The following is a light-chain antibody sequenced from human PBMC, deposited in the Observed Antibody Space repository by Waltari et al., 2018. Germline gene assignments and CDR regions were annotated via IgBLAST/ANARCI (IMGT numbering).Light chain of an antibody. V-gene: IGKV1-5*03. CDR2: KAA. Sequence: DIQMTQSPSTLSASVGDRVTITCRASQSISSWLAWYQQKPGKAPKLLIYKAASLESGVPSRFSDSGSGTEFTLTISSLQPDDFATYYCQQYNNYPFTFGPGTKVDIK. CDR3: QQYNNYPFT. CDR1: QSISSW. J-gene: IGKJ3*01.